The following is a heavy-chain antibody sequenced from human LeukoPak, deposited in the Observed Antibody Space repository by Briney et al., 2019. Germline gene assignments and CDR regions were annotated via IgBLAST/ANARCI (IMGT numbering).Heavy chain of an antibody. Sequence: GASVKVSCKASGYTFTSYGISWVRQAPGQGLEWMGWISAYNGNTNYAQKLQGRVTMTTDTSTSTAYMELRSLRSDDTAVYYCARHIRGAYYDIPSRPDYWGQGTLVTVSS. CDR2: ISAYNGNT. CDR3: ARHIRGAYYDIPSRPDY. V-gene: IGHV1-18*01. J-gene: IGHJ4*02. D-gene: IGHD3-9*01. CDR1: GYTFTSYG.